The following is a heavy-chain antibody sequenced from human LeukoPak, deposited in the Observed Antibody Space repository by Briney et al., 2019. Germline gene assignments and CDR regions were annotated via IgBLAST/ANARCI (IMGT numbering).Heavy chain of an antibody. CDR3: ARDLIAAAGTSSARGY. J-gene: IGHJ4*02. CDR1: GFTFSSYE. V-gene: IGHV3-48*03. D-gene: IGHD6-13*01. CDR2: ISSSGSTI. Sequence: GGSLRLSCAASGFTFSSYEMNWVRQAPGKGLEWVSYISSSGSTIYYADSVKGRFTISRDNAKNSLYLQMNSLRAEDTAVYYCARDLIAAAGTSSARGYRGQGTLVTVSS.